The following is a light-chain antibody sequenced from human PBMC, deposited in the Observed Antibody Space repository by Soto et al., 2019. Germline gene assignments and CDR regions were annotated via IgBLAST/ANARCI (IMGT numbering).Light chain of an antibody. Sequence: DIQMTQSPSTLSASVCDRVTITCRASQSISSYLNWYHQKPGKAPKLLIYAASNLQSGVPSRFSGSGSGTEFTLTISSLHPDDLATYYCQQSYSSSITFGQGTRLEIK. CDR1: QSISSY. CDR2: AAS. V-gene: IGKV1-39*01. CDR3: QQSYSSSIT. J-gene: IGKJ5*01.